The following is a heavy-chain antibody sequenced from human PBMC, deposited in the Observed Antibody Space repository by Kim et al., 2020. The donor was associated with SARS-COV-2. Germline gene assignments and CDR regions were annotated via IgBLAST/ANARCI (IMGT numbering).Heavy chain of an antibody. V-gene: IGHV4-61*01. CDR2: IYYSGST. Sequence: SETLSLTCTVSGGSVSSGSYYWSWIRQPPGKGLEWIGYIYYSGSTNYNPSLKSRVTISVDTSKNQFSLKLSPVTAADAAEYYCAREPYYGFWSGYFSRNYYYGMDVWGQGTTGTVSS. D-gene: IGHD3-3*01. J-gene: IGHJ6*02. CDR1: GGSVSSGSYY. CDR3: AREPYYGFWSGYFSRNYYYGMDV.